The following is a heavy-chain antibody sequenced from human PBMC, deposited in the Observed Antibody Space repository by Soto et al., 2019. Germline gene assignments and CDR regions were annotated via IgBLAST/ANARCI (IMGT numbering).Heavy chain of an antibody. J-gene: IGHJ6*02. CDR2: FYYSGST. V-gene: IGHV4-30-4*01. D-gene: IGHD5-18*01. CDR3: ARASPVVTDV. CDR1: GGSISSGDYY. Sequence: QVQLQESGPGLVKPSQTLSLTCTVSGGSISSGDYYWNWIRQPPGKGLEWIGYFYYSGSTYYNPSRNSRVTISIATSKHQFSMKLSSVTAADTAVYYFARASPVVTDVWGQGTTVTVSS.